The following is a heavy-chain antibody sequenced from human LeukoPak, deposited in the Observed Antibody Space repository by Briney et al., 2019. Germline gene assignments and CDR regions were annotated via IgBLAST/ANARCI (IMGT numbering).Heavy chain of an antibody. CDR1: GYTFTSYG. V-gene: IGHV1-18*01. D-gene: IGHD2-15*01. CDR2: ISAYNGNT. CDR3: ARVYCSGGSCYQGPDY. J-gene: IGHJ4*02. Sequence: ASVKVSCKASGYTFTSYGISWVRQAPGQGLEWMGWISAYNGNTNYAPKLQGRVTMTTDTSTSTAYMELRSLRSDDTAVYYCARVYCSGGSCYQGPDYWGQGTLVTVSS.